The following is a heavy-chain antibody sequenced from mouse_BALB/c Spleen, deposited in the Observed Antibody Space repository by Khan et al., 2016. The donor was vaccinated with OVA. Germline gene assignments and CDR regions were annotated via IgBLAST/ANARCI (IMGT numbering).Heavy chain of an antibody. J-gene: IGHJ3*01. CDR3: VRAGAYYRNAGWFVY. V-gene: IGHV1-4*01. CDR1: GYTFTSYT. D-gene: IGHD2-14*01. Sequence: QVQLKQSGAELARPGASVKMSCKASGYTFTSYTIHWIKLRPGQGLEWIGYINPSNGYTNYNQKFKDKATLTADKSSTTAYMQLSSLTSEDSAFYNCVRAGAYYRNAGWFVYWGQGTLVTVSA. CDR2: INPSNGYT.